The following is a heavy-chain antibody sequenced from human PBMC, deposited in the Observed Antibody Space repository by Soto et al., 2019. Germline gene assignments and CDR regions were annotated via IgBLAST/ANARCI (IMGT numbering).Heavy chain of an antibody. CDR3: AREAVYCSGGSCDNWFDP. CDR2: IYHSGST. V-gene: IGHV4-30-2*01. CDR1: GGSISSGGYS. Sequence: SETLSLTCAVSGGSISSGGYSWSWIRQPPGKGLEWIGYIYHSGSTYYNPSLKSRVTISVDRSKNQFSLKLSSVTAADTAVYYCAREAVYCSGGSCDNWFDPWGQGTLVTVSS. J-gene: IGHJ5*02. D-gene: IGHD2-15*01.